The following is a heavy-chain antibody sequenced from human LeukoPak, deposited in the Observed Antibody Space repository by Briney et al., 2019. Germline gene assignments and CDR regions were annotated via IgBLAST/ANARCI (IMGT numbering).Heavy chain of an antibody. J-gene: IGHJ3*02. CDR2: ISGSGGST. D-gene: IGHD3-10*01. V-gene: IGHV3-23*01. Sequence: GGSLRLSCAASGFTFSSSAMSWVRQAPGKGLEWVSTISGSGGSTHYADSVKGWFTISRDNSKNTLFLQMNSLIAEDTAVYYCAKGGVLLWFGESPDAFDIWGQGTMVTVSS. CDR3: AKGGVLLWFGESPDAFDI. CDR1: GFTFSSSA.